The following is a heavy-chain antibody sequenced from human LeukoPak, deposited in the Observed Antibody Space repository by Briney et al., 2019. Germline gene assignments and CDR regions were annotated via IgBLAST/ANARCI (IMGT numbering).Heavy chain of an antibody. CDR2: INLDGSER. Sequence: HPGGSLRLSCAASGFTFNTYWMGWVRQAPGKGLEWMANINLDGSERYYVDSVTGRFTISRDNAKNSLYLQMNSLRAEDTAVYYCARFNWNDSYWGQGTLVTVSS. J-gene: IGHJ4*02. V-gene: IGHV3-7*05. CDR3: ARFNWNDSY. D-gene: IGHD1-20*01. CDR1: GFTFNTYW.